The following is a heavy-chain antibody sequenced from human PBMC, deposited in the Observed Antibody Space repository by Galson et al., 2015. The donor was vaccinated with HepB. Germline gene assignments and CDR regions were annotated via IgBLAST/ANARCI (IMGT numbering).Heavy chain of an antibody. Sequence: SVKVSCKASGGTFSSYAISWVRQAPGQGLEWMGGIIPIFGTANYAQKFQGRVTITADKSTSTAYMELSSLRSEDTAVCYCARGPSIAARPIDYWGQGTLVTVSS. D-gene: IGHD6-6*01. V-gene: IGHV1-69*06. CDR3: ARGPSIAARPIDY. J-gene: IGHJ4*02. CDR1: GGTFSSYA. CDR2: IIPIFGTA.